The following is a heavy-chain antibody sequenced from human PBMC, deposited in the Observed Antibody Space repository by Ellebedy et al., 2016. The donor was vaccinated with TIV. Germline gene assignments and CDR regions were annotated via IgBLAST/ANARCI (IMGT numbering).Heavy chain of an antibody. Sequence: GGSLRLSCAASGFIFSDYYMSWIRQAPGKGLEWISYISSSGTPIYYADSVKGRFTISRDNAKNSLYLQMNSLRAEDTAVYYCASPSSMTTVTYRALDGMDVWGQGTTVTVSS. CDR3: ASPSSMTTVTYRALDGMDV. D-gene: IGHD4-17*01. V-gene: IGHV3-11*01. CDR2: ISSSGTPI. CDR1: GFIFSDYY. J-gene: IGHJ6*02.